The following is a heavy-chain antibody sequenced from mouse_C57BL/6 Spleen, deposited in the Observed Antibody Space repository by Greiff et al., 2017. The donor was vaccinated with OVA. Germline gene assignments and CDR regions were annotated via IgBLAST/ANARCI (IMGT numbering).Heavy chain of an antibody. V-gene: IGHV1-72*01. CDR3: AREAIYYEYDEDYYAMDY. CDR2: IDPNSGGT. CDR1: GYTFTSYW. Sequence: QVQLQQPGAELVKPGASVKLSCKASGYTFTSYWMHWVKQRPGRGLEWIGRIDPNSGGTKYNEKFKSKATLTVDKPSSTAYMQLSSLTSEDSAVYYCAREAIYYEYDEDYYAMDYWGQGTSVTVSS. J-gene: IGHJ4*01. D-gene: IGHD2-4*01.